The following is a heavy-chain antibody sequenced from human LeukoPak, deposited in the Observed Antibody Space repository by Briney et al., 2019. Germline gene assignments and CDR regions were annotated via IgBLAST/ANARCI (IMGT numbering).Heavy chain of an antibody. CDR1: GFTFSSYG. D-gene: IGHD1-1*01. CDR3: AKDPPTTPN. V-gene: IGHV3-30*18. J-gene: IGHJ4*02. Sequence: GRSLRLSCAASGFTFSSYGMHWVRQAPGKGLEWVAVISYDGSNKYYADSVKGRFTISRDNSKNTLYLQMNSLRAEDTAVYYSAKDPPTTPNWGQGTLVTVSS. CDR2: ISYDGSNK.